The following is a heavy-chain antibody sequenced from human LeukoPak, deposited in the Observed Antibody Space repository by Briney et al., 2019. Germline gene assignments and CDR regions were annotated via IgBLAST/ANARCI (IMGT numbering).Heavy chain of an antibody. CDR2: ISSSGSTI. CDR1: GFTFSSYE. CDR3: ARDRDYGDYAFDY. V-gene: IGHV3-48*03. Sequence: PGGSLRLSCAASGFTFSSYEMNRVRQAPGKGLEWVSYISSSGSTIYYADSVKGRFTISRDNAKNSLYLQMNSLRAEDTAVYYCARDRDYGDYAFDYWGQGTLVTVSS. D-gene: IGHD4-17*01. J-gene: IGHJ4*02.